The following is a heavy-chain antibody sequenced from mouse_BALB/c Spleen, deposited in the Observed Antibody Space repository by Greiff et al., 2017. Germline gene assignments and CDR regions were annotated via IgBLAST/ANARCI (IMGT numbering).Heavy chain of an antibody. CDR3: ARLGYYAMDY. CDR2: IDTSDSYT. CDR1: GYTFTDYW. Sequence: QVQLQQSGAELVMPGASVKMSCKASGYTFTDYWMHWVKQRPGQGLEWIGAIDTSDSYTSYNQKFKGKATLTVDESSSTAYMQLSSLTSEDSAVYYCARLGYYAMDYWGQGTSVTVSS. V-gene: IGHV1-69*01. J-gene: IGHJ4*01.